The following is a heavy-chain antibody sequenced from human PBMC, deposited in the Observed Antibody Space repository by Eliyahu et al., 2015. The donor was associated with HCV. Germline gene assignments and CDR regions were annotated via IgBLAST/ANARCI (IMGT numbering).Heavy chain of an antibody. CDR1: GXSFSPYY. V-gene: IGHV4-34*01. D-gene: IGHD3-10*02. CDR2: INQSGRS. CDR3: ARAPPSMFHRPGRTRVDWLDP. Sequence: QVHLLQWGTGLLKPSETLSLTCAVYGXSFSPYYWNWIRQAPGKGLXWIAEINQSGRSSVXPSLKSRVSVFIDTSMNQFSLRLDSVTVADTAVYYCARAPPSMFHRPGRTRVDWLDPWGQGTEVSVSS. J-gene: IGHJ5*02.